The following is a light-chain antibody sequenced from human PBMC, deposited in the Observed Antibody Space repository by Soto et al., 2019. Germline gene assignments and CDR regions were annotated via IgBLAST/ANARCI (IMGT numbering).Light chain of an antibody. J-gene: IGLJ1*01. V-gene: IGLV2-14*01. Sequence: QSVLTQPASVSGSPGQSITISCTGTSSDFGGYNYVSWYQQHPGKAPKLMIYDVSNRPSGVSNRFSGSKSGNTASLTISGLQAEDEADYYCCSYAGSSTFYVFGTGTRSPS. CDR1: SSDFGGYNY. CDR2: DVS. CDR3: CSYAGSSTFYV.